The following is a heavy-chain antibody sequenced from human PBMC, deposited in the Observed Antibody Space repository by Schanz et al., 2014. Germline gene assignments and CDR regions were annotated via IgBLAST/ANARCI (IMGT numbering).Heavy chain of an antibody. D-gene: IGHD3-10*01. Sequence: QVQLVQSGAEVKKPGVSVKLSCKASNYIFTKYYIHCVRQAPGQGPELMGWINAHTGNTQYAQKFQGRVNMTRDTVTTTVHLELTRLRTDDTAIYYCARVHIATYHYNSPGAFDIWGQGTRVTVSS. CDR2: INAHTGNT. CDR3: ARVHIATYHYNSPGAFDI. V-gene: IGHV1-18*04. J-gene: IGHJ3*02. CDR1: NYIFTKYY.